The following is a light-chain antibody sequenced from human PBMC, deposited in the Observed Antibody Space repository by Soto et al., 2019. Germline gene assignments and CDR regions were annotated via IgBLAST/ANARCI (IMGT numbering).Light chain of an antibody. Sequence: DIQMTQSPTSLSASVGDRVTITCRASQGIRNFVAWYQQKPGKAPKLLIYAASTLQSGVPPRFSGSGSGTDFTLTVNSLQPEDVATYSCQKYSIVPIFGPGTKVEIE. V-gene: IGKV1-27*01. CDR1: QGIRNF. J-gene: IGKJ3*01. CDR3: QKYSIVPI. CDR2: AAS.